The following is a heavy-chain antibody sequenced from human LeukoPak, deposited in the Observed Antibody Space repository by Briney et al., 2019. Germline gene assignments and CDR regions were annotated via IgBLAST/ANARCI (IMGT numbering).Heavy chain of an antibody. CDR1: GYTFTSYG. V-gene: IGHV1-18*01. Sequence: ASVKVSCKASGYTFTSYGISWVRQAPGQGLEWMGWISAYNGNTNYAQKLQGRVTMTTDTSTSTAYMELRSLRSDDTAVYYCAREWGPPRSSTSCYGGDWFDPWGQGTLVTVSS. CDR2: ISAYNGNT. J-gene: IGHJ5*02. D-gene: IGHD2-2*01. CDR3: AREWGPPRSSTSCYGGDWFDP.